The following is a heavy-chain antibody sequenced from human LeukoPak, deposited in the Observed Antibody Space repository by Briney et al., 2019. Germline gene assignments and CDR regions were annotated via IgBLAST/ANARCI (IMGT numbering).Heavy chain of an antibody. Sequence: PGGSLRLSCAASGFTFSSYEMNWVRQAPGKGLEWVSYISSSGSTIYYADSVKGRFTIFRDNAKNSLYLQMNSLRAEDTAVYYCATIKRYDTRRSASVGVDHWGQGTLVTVSS. CDR2: ISSSGSTI. D-gene: IGHD2-15*01. J-gene: IGHJ4*02. CDR1: GFTFSSYE. V-gene: IGHV3-48*03. CDR3: ATIKRYDTRRSASVGVDH.